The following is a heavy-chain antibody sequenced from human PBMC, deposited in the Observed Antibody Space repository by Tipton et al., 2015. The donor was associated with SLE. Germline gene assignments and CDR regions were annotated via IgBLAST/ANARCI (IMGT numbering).Heavy chain of an antibody. J-gene: IGHJ4*02. D-gene: IGHD2/OR15-2a*01. CDR2: ISYSGST. CDR3: AKFSPHSMPV. Sequence: TLSLTCSVSGGSISSGSSRFYYWGWVRQPPGKGLESIGSISYSGSTYYNLSLKSRVTMSVDTSENQFALKLTSVTAADTAVYYCAKFSPHSMPVWGQGALVTVSS. V-gene: IGHV4-39*06. CDR1: GGSISSGSSRFYY.